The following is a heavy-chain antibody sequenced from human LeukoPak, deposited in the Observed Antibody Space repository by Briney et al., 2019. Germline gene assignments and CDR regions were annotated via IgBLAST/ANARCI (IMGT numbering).Heavy chain of an antibody. Sequence: GGSLRLSCAASGFTFSSTYMSWVRQAPGKGLEWVSVIYDGGSTYYADSVKGRFTISRDNSKNTLYLHMNSLRADDTAVYYRARDTGYTAIAVDWGQGTLVTVSS. CDR1: GFTFSSTY. D-gene: IGHD6-19*01. CDR3: ARDTGYTAIAVD. J-gene: IGHJ4*02. V-gene: IGHV3-53*01. CDR2: IYDGGST.